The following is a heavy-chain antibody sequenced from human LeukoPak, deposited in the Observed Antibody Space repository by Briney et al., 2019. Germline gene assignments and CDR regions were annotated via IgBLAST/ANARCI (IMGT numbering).Heavy chain of an antibody. J-gene: IGHJ6*03. D-gene: IGHD2-2*01. CDR1: GGSFSGYY. Sequence: SETLSLTCAAYGGSFSGYYWSWIRQPPGKGLEWIGEINHSGSTNYNPSLNSRVTISVDTSKNQFSLKLSSVTAADTAVYYCARGRIYVVVVPAAIRRHYYYMDVWGKGTTVTVSS. CDR2: INHSGST. CDR3: ARGRIYVVVVPAAIRRHYYYMDV. V-gene: IGHV4-34*01.